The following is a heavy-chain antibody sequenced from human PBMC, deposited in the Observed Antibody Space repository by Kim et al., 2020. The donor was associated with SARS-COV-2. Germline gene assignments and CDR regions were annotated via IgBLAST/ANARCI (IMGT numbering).Heavy chain of an antibody. CDR1: GGSISRYY. CDR2: VYYSGST. Sequence: SETLSLTCTVSGGSISRYYLTWIRQSPGKGLEWIGYVYYSGSTNYNPSLKSRVTISVDTSKNHFSLKLSSVTAADTAVYYCARHQDYGGNSLYYGMDVWG. V-gene: IGHV4-59*08. J-gene: IGHJ6*01. D-gene: IGHD4-17*01. CDR3: ARHQDYGGNSLYYGMDV.